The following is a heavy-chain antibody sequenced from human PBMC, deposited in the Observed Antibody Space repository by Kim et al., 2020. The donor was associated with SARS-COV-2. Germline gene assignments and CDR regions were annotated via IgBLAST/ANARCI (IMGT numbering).Heavy chain of an antibody. V-gene: IGHV3-30*18. CDR1: GFTFSSYG. J-gene: IGHJ6*02. CDR2: ISYDGSNK. CDR3: AKALAAAGGDYYYSGMDV. D-gene: IGHD6-13*01. Sequence: GGSLRLACAASGFTFSSYGMHWVRQAPGKGLEWVAVISYDGSNKYYADSVKGRFTISRDNSKNTLYLQMNSLRAEDTAVYDCAKALAAAGGDYYYSGMDVWGRGTTVPFSS.